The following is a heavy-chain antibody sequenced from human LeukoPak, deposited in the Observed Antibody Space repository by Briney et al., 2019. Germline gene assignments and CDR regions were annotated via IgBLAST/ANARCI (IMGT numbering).Heavy chain of an antibody. Sequence: GSLRLSCAASGLTFANYAMTWVRQAPGKGLDWVSLISGSGSNTYYTDSVQGRFTISRDNSRNTLYLQMSSLRAEDTAIYYCAKERGISYTYEFDYWGQGALVTVSS. CDR2: ISGSGSNT. J-gene: IGHJ4*02. D-gene: IGHD3-16*01. V-gene: IGHV3-23*01. CDR1: GLTFANYA. CDR3: AKERGISYTYEFDY.